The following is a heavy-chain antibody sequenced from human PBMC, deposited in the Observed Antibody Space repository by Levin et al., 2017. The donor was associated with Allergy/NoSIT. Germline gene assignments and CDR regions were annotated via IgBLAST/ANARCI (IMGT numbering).Heavy chain of an antibody. CDR1: GFTFSDYY. CDR3: AREGPTVTTSSGGYFDY. Sequence: GESLKISCAASGFTFSDYYMSWIRQAPGKGLEWVSYISSSGSTIYYADSVKGRFTISRDNAKNSLYLQMNSLRAEDTAVYYCAREGPTVTTSSGGYFDYWGQGTLVTVSS. J-gene: IGHJ4*02. V-gene: IGHV3-11*01. D-gene: IGHD4-17*01. CDR2: ISSSGSTI.